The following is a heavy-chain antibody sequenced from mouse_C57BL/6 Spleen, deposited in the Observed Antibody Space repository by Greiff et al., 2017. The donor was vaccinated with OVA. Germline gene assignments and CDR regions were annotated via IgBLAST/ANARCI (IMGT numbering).Heavy chain of an antibody. D-gene: IGHD1-1*01. V-gene: IGHV3-6*01. CDR1: GYSITSGYY. CDR2: ISYDGSN. Sequence: VQLKESGPGLVKPSQSLSLTCSVTGYSITSGYYWNWIRQFPGNKLEWMGYISYDGSNNYNPSLKNRISITRDTSKNQFFLKLNSVTTEDTATYYCAIITTVVGGYWGQGTSVTVSS. J-gene: IGHJ4*01. CDR3: AIITTVVGGY.